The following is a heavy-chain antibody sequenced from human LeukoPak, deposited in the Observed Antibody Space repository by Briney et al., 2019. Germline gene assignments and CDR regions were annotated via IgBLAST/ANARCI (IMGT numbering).Heavy chain of an antibody. D-gene: IGHD2-8*01. CDR1: GFTFSSYS. V-gene: IGHV3-21*01. CDR2: ISSSSSYI. J-gene: IGHJ4*02. Sequence: PGGSLRLSCAASGFTFSSYSMNWVRQAPGKGLEWVSSISSSSSYIYYADSVKGRFTISRDNAKNSLYLQMNSLSAEDTAVYYCARDRARCKPLDYWGQGTLVTVSS. CDR3: ARDRARCKPLDY.